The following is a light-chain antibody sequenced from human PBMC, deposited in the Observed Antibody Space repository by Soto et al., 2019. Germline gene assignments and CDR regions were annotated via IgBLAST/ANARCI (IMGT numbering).Light chain of an antibody. V-gene: IGKV3-20*01. CDR2: GAS. CDR3: QQYDSSSRT. CDR1: QSVNSNY. J-gene: IGKJ1*01. Sequence: EIVLTQSPGILSLSPGERATLSCRASQSVNSNYLAWYQQKAGQAPRLXIYGASSRATGIPDRFSGRGSGTDFTLTISRLEPEDFAVYYCQQYDSSSRTFGQGTKVDIK.